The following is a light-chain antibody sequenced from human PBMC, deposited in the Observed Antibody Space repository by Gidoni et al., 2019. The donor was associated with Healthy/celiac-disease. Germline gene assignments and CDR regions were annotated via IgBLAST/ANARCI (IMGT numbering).Light chain of an antibody. V-gene: IGKV1-5*01. Sequence: DIQMTQSPSTLSASVGDRVTITCRASQSISNWVAWYQQKPGKAPKFLIYDASSLESGVPSRFSGSGSGTEFTLTISSLKPDDFATYYCQHYRAYSWTFGQGTKVDIK. CDR3: QHYRAYSWT. CDR1: QSISNW. J-gene: IGKJ1*01. CDR2: DAS.